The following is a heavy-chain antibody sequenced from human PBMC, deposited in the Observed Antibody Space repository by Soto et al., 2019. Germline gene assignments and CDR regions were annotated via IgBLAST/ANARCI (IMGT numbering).Heavy chain of an antibody. D-gene: IGHD2-15*01. V-gene: IGHV4-30-4*01. CDR1: GGSISSGDYY. Sequence: QMQLQESGPGLVKPSQTLSLTCTVSGGSISSGDYYWSWIRQPPGKGLEWIGYIYYSGSTNYNPSLKSRFTISVDTANNQFSLKLSSVTAADTAVYYCARVRGRLLRFDPWGQGTLVTVSS. CDR2: IYYSGST. J-gene: IGHJ5*02. CDR3: ARVRGRLLRFDP.